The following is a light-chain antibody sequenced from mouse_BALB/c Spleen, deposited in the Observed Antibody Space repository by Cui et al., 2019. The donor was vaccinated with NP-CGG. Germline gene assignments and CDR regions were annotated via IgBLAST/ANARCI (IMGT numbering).Light chain of an antibody. CDR1: TGAVTTTNY. CDR2: GTK. Sequence: HAAVSQVSSPTTSPGETVTLTCRSSTGAVTTTNYANWVQEKPDHLFTGLIGGTKNRAPGVPARFSGSLIGDKAALTIAGAQTEDEAIYFCALWYSNHWVFGGGTKLTVL. J-gene: IGLJ1*01. CDR3: ALWYSNHWV. V-gene: IGLV1*01.